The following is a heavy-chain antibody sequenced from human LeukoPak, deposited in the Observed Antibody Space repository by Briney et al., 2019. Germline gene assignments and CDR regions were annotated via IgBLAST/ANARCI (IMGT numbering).Heavy chain of an antibody. V-gene: IGHV4-34*01. J-gene: IGHJ6*03. Sequence: PSETLSLTCAVYGGSFSGYYWSWIRQPPGKGLEWIGEIKHSGSTNYNPSLKSRVTISVDTSKNQFSLKLSSVTAADTAVYYCARVGPYCSSTSCFTGDYYYYYYMDVWGKGTTVTVSS. CDR3: ARVGPYCSSTSCFTGDYYYYYYMDV. CDR2: IKHSGST. D-gene: IGHD2-2*01. CDR1: GGSFSGYY.